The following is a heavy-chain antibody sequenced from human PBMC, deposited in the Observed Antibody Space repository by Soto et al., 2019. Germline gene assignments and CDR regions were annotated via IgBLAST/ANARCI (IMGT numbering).Heavy chain of an antibody. CDR3: ARALGGSYPRWFDP. CDR1: GFTVSSYS. D-gene: IGHD3-10*01. J-gene: IGHJ5*02. CDR2: ISSSSSYI. Sequence: RGSLRLSCGASGFTVSSYSMNWVRQAPGKGLEWVSSISSSSSYIYYADSVKGRFTISRDNAKNSLYLQMNSLRAEDTAVYYCARALGGSYPRWFDPWGQGTLVTVSS. V-gene: IGHV3-21*01.